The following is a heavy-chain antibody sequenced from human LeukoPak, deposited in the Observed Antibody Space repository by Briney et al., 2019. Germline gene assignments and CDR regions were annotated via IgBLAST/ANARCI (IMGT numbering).Heavy chain of an antibody. CDR2: TSGSGGAT. CDR3: ANSFDFWSSYVDY. J-gene: IGHJ4*02. D-gene: IGHD3-3*01. V-gene: IGHV3-23*01. Sequence: GGSLRLSCAASGFTFSRYAMTWVRQAPRKGLEWVSATSGSGGATYYADSVKGRFTISRDNSKNTLYLQMNSLRAEDTAVYYCANSFDFWSSYVDYWGQGTLVTVSS. CDR1: GFTFSRYA.